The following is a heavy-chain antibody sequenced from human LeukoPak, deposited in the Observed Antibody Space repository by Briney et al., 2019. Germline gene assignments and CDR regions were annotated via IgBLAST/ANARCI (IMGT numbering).Heavy chain of an antibody. J-gene: IGHJ4*02. D-gene: IGHD6-13*01. CDR1: GGSISSYY. Sequence: SETLSLTCTVSGGSISSYYWSWIRQPPGKGLEWIGYIYYSGSTNYNPSLKSRVTISVDTSKNQFSLKLSSVTAADTAVYYCAREGALIYSSSFDYWGQGTLVTVSS. CDR3: AREGALIYSSSFDY. CDR2: IYYSGST. V-gene: IGHV4-59*12.